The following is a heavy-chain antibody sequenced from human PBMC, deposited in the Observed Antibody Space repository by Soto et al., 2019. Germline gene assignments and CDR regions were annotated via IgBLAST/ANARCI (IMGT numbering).Heavy chain of an antibody. D-gene: IGHD4-17*01. CDR3: ARHLEERRMATTPFDY. CDR1: GGSISGTTYY. Sequence: QLQLQESGPGLVKPSETLSLTCNVSGGSISGTTYYWAWIRQPPGKGPEWIGSIYYSGTTYYKSSLKSRVTISVDASNNQCSLKVSSVTAADTAVYYCARHLEERRMATTPFDYWGQGTLVTVSS. J-gene: IGHJ4*02. CDR2: IYYSGTT. V-gene: IGHV4-39*01.